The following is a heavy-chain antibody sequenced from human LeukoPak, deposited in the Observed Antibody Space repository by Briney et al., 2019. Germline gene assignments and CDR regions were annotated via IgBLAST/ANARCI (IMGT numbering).Heavy chain of an antibody. CDR2: IYSAGTT. CDR1: GFTVSANY. J-gene: IGHJ4*02. V-gene: IGHV3-66*01. D-gene: IGHD1-26*01. CDR3: ARYSASYPD. Sequence: PGGSLSLSCAASGFTVSANYMSWVRRAPGKGLEWVSLIYSAGTTYYADSVKGRFTISRDTSKNTLYLQMDSLKAEDTAFYYCARYSASYPDWGQGTLVTVSS.